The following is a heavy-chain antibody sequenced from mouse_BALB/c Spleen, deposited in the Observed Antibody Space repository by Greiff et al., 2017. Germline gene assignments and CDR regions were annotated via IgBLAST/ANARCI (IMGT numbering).Heavy chain of an antibody. V-gene: IGHV4-2*02. J-gene: IGHJ4*01. CDR2: INPGSSTI. CDR3: ARTNTDYAMDY. CDR1: GFDFSRYW. Sequence: EVQRVESGGGLVQPGGSLNLSCAASGFDFSRYWMSWARQAPGKGQEWIGEINPGSSTINYTPSLKDKFIISRDNAKNTLYLQMSKVRSEDTALYYCARTNTDYAMDYWGQGTSVTVSS.